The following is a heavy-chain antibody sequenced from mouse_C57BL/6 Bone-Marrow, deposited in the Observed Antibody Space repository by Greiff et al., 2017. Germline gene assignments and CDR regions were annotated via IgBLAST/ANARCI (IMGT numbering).Heavy chain of an antibody. J-gene: IGHJ3*01. CDR2: ISSGSSTI. CDR1: GFTFSDYG. D-gene: IGHD2-4*01. V-gene: IGHV5-17*01. CDR3: VYDYDLAWFAY. Sequence: EVMLVEPGGGLVKPGGSLKLSCAASGFTFSDYGMHWVRQAPEKGLEWVAYISSGSSTIYYADKVKGRVTISRANAKTTLFLQMTSLRSEDTAVYYCVYDYDLAWFAYWGQGTLVTVSA.